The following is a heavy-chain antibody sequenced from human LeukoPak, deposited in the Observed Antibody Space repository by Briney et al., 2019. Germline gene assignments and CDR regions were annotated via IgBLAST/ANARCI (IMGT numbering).Heavy chain of an antibody. CDR3: ARGRITTVRELADYGPYYYYYGMDV. CDR2: INHSGST. CDR1: GGSFSGYY. Sequence: SETLSLTCAVYGGSFSGYYWSWTRQPPGKGLEWIGEINHSGSTNYNPSLKSRVTISVDTSKNQFSPKLSSVTAADTAVYYCARGRITTVRELADYGPYYYYYGMDVWGQGTTVTVSS. J-gene: IGHJ6*02. V-gene: IGHV4-34*01. D-gene: IGHD3-10*01.